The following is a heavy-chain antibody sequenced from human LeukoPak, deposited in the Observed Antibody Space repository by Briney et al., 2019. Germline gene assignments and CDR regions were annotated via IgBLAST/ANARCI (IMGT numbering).Heavy chain of an antibody. CDR1: GFTFSNYW. D-gene: IGHD3-10*02. CDR3: AKELDTMFFDY. Sequence: PGGSLRLSCAASGFTFSNYWMTWVRQAPGKGLEWVANIKQDGSEKYYVDSVRGRFTISRDSGRKSVYLQMNSLTTDDTAFYFCAKELDTMFFDYWGQGALVTVSS. J-gene: IGHJ4*02. V-gene: IGHV3-7*03. CDR2: IKQDGSEK.